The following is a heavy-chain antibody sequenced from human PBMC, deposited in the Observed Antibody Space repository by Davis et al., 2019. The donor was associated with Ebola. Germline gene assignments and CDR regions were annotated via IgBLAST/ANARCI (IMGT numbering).Heavy chain of an antibody. V-gene: IGHV1-2*06. D-gene: IGHD2-2*01. CDR1: GYTFTKYA. CDR3: AREEGYCSSTSCYGGGFDP. Sequence: ASVKVSCKASGYTFTKYAINWVRQAPGQGLEWMGRINPNSGGTNYAQKFQGRVTMTRDTSISTAYMELSRLRSDDTAVYYCAREEGYCSSTSCYGGGFDPWGQGTLVTVSS. J-gene: IGHJ5*02. CDR2: INPNSGGT.